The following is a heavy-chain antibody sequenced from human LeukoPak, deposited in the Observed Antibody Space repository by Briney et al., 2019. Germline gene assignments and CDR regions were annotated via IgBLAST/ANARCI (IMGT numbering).Heavy chain of an antibody. V-gene: IGHV4-61*02. CDR1: GGSISSNSYY. Sequence: SETLSLTCTVSGGSISSNSYYWSWIRQPAGKGLEWIGRIYTSGSTNYNPSLKRRVTISVDTSKNQFSLNLSSVTAADTAEYYCARRTDSWGQGTLVTVSS. CDR3: ARRTDS. J-gene: IGHJ4*02. CDR2: IYTSGST.